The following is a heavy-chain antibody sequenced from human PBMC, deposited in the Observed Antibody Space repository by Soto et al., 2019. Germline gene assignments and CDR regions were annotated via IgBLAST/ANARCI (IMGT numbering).Heavy chain of an antibody. CDR1: GCTCSSYW. CDR3: ARDMRSNARNFDY. V-gene: IGHV3-7*05. J-gene: IGHJ4*02. D-gene: IGHD1-26*01. CDR2: IKHDGSEQ. Sequence: EVQLVESGGGLVQPGGSLRLSCAASGCTCSSYWISWLRQAPGKGLEWVANIKHDGSEQYYVDSVKGRFSISRDNAKNSLYLQMNSLRAEDTAVYYCARDMRSNARNFDYWGQGTLVSVS.